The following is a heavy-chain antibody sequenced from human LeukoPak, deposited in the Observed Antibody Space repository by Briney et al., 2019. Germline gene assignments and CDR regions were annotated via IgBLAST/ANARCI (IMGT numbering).Heavy chain of an antibody. CDR2: ISSSSSYI. D-gene: IGHD2-15*01. V-gene: IGHV3-21*01. CDR3: ARGLEGDIVVVVAAKDDY. Sequence: GGSLRLSCAASGFTFSSYGMNWVRQAPGKGLEWVSSISSSSSYIYYADSVKGRFTISRDNAKNSLYLQMNSLRAEDTAVYYCARGLEGDIVVVVAAKDDYWGQGTLVTVSS. J-gene: IGHJ4*02. CDR1: GFTFSSYG.